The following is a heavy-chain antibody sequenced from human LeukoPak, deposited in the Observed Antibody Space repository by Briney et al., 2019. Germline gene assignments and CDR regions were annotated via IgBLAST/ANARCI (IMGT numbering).Heavy chain of an antibody. CDR3: ASGYRFRN. CDR1: GYTFTGYY. J-gene: IGHJ4*02. CDR2: INPNRGGT. V-gene: IGHV1-2*02. Sequence: APVKVSCKASGYTFTGYYNHWVRQAPGQGLEWMGWINPNRGGTDYAQKFQGRVTMTRDTSISTAYMELSRLRYDDTAVYYCASGYRFRNWGQGTLVTVSS. D-gene: IGHD5-18*01.